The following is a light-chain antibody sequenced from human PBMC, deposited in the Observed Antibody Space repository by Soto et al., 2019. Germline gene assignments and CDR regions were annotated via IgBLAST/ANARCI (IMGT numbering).Light chain of an antibody. Sequence: DVRMTQSPSSLSAFVVDRVTITCRASQGIAPYLAWFQQKPGKVPKLLIYATSTLQSGVPSRFSGSGSGTDFTLTISSLQPEDVGTYYCQKYNSAPLTFGGGTKVEIK. J-gene: IGKJ4*01. CDR1: QGIAPY. CDR3: QKYNSAPLT. V-gene: IGKV1-27*01. CDR2: ATS.